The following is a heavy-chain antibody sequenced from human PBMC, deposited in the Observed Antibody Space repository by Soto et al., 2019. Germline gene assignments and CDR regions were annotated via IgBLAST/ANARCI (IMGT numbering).Heavy chain of an antibody. V-gene: IGHV1-8*01. CDR2: MNPNSGNT. CDR1: GYTFTSYD. J-gene: IGHJ6*02. CDR3: ATCTGYYYYYYGMDV. Sequence: ASVEVSCKASGYTFTSYDINRVRQATGQGLEWMGWMNPNSGNTGYAQKFQGRVTMTRNTSISTAYMELNSLRSEDTAVYYCATCTGYYYYYYGMDVWGQGTTVTVSS. D-gene: IGHD1-1*01.